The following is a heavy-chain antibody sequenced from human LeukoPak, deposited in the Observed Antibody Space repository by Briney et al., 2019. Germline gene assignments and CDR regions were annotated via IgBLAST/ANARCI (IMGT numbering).Heavy chain of an antibody. D-gene: IGHD3-10*01. CDR3: AREPYGSGSYYFDY. Sequence: GGSLRLSCAASGFTFSSYWMSWVRQAPGKGLEWVSSISSSSSYIYYADSVKGRFTISRDNAKNSLYLQMNSLRAEDTAVYYCAREPYGSGSYYFDYWGQGTLVTVSS. J-gene: IGHJ4*02. V-gene: IGHV3-21*01. CDR1: GFTFSSYW. CDR2: ISSSSSYI.